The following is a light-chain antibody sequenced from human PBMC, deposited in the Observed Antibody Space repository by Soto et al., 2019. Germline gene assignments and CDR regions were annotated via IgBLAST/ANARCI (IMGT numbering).Light chain of an antibody. CDR2: DNS. V-gene: IGLV1-40*01. CDR1: SSNIGAGYD. J-gene: IGLJ3*02. Sequence: QSVLTQPPSVSGAPGQRVTISCTGSSSNIGAGYDVHWYQQLPGTAPKLLIYDNSNRPSGVPDRFSGSKSGTSASLAITGLQAEDEADYYCQSYDSSLSGWVFGGGTLLTVL. CDR3: QSYDSSLSGWV.